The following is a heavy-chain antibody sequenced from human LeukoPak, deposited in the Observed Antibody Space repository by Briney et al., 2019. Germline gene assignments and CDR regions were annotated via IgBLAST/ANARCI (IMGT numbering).Heavy chain of an antibody. CDR1: GYTFTSYG. D-gene: IGHD5-12*01. CDR2: ISAYNGNT. CDR3: ARDQRYSGYEGYFDY. J-gene: IGHJ4*02. Sequence: ASVKVSCKASGYTFTSYGISWVRQAPGQGLEWMGWISAYNGNTNYAQKLQGRVTMTTDTSTSTAYMELRSLRSDDTAVYYCARDQRYSGYEGYFDYWGQGTLVTVSS. V-gene: IGHV1-18*01.